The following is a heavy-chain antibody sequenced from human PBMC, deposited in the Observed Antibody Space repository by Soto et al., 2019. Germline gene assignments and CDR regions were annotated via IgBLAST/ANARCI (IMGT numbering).Heavy chain of an antibody. J-gene: IGHJ6*02. D-gene: IGHD2-21*02. Sequence: SETLSLTCTVSGGSISSGDYYWSWLRQPPGKGREGIGYIYYSGSTYYNPSLKSRVTISVDTSKNQFSLKLSSVTAADTAVYYCARDGAVSYCGGDCSNQNYYGMDVWGQGTTVTVSS. V-gene: IGHV4-30-4*01. CDR1: GGSISSGDYY. CDR3: ARDGAVSYCGGDCSNQNYYGMDV. CDR2: IYYSGST.